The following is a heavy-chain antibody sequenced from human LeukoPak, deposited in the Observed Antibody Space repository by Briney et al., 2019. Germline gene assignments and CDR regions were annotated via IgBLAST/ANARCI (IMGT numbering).Heavy chain of an antibody. J-gene: IGHJ4*02. V-gene: IGHV3-30*03. CDR1: GFTFSSYG. Sequence: PGRSLRLSCAASGFTFSSYGMHWVRQAPGKGLEWVAVISYDGSNKYYADSVKGRFTISRDNSKNTLYLQMNSLRAEDTAVYYCATEYCGSDCYFDYWGQGTLVTVSS. D-gene: IGHD2-21*02. CDR2: ISYDGSNK. CDR3: ATEYCGSDCYFDY.